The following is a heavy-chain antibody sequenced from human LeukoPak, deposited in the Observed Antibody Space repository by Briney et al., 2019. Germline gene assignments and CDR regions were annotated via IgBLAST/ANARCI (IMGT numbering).Heavy chain of an antibody. Sequence: ASVKVSCKASGYTFTGYYMHWVRQAPGQGLEWMGWINPNSGGTNYAQTFQGRVTMTRDTPISTAYMELSRLRSDDTAVYYCARRGVSDSPYYYYGMDVWGQGTTVTVSS. CDR1: GYTFTGYY. CDR2: INPNSGGT. V-gene: IGHV1-2*02. J-gene: IGHJ6*02. CDR3: ARRGVSDSPYYYYGMDV. D-gene: IGHD3-10*01.